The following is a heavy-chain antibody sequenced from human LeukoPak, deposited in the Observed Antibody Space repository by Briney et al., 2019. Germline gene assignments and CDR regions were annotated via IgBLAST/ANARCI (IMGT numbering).Heavy chain of an antibody. CDR1: GFTFNNYG. J-gene: IGHJ3*02. D-gene: IGHD5-12*01. CDR2: ISYDGSNK. CDR3: AKGYSDYDYAFDI. Sequence: PGGSLRLSCAASGFTFNNYGMHWVRQAPGKGLEWVAVISYDGSNKYYADSVKGRFTLSRDNSRNTVYLQMNSLRAEDTAVYYCAKGYSDYDYAFDIWGQGTRVTVSS. V-gene: IGHV3-30*18.